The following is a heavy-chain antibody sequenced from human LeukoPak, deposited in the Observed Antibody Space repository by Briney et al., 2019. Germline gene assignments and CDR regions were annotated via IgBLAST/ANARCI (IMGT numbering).Heavy chain of an antibody. D-gene: IGHD3-10*01. CDR2: IGSSSRYI. Sequence: GGPLRLSCAASGFSFSRYSVNWVRQAPGKGLEGVSFIGSSSRYIYYADSVKGRFTISRDDAKNSLYLQMNSLRAEDTAVYYCARDVGSGSYSASDYWGQGTLVTVSS. V-gene: IGHV3-21*01. CDR1: GFSFSRYS. CDR3: ARDVGSGSYSASDY. J-gene: IGHJ4*02.